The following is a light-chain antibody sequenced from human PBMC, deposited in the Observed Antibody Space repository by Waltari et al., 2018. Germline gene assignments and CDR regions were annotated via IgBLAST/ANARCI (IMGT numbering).Light chain of an antibody. CDR3: YSSDSTGLRV. J-gene: IGLJ1*01. CDR1: ELPRKY. CDR2: EGT. Sequence: SYELTQTPSVSVSPGQTARITCSGHELPRKYAYWFQQKSGQAPRLVIYEGTKRPSGIPERFSGSGSGTVATLTITGAQVDDEADYYCYSSDSTGLRVFGGGTTVVVL. V-gene: IGLV3-10*01.